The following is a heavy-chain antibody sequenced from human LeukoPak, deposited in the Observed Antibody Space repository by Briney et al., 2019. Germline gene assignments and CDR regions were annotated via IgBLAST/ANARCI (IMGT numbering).Heavy chain of an antibody. CDR1: GGSFSGYY. Sequence: SETLSLTCAVYGGSFSGYYWSWIRQPPGKGLEWNGEINHSGSTNYNPSLKSRVTISVDTSKNQFSLKLSSVTAADTAVYYCARGRCSGGSCNPRYYYYYMDVWGKRTTVTVSS. J-gene: IGHJ6*03. V-gene: IGHV4-34*01. CDR2: INHSGST. CDR3: ARGRCSGGSCNPRYYYYYMDV. D-gene: IGHD2-15*01.